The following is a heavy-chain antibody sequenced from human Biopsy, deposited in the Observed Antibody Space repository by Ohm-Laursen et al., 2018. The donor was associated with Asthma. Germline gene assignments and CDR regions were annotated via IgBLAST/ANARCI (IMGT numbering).Heavy chain of an antibody. Sequence: SVKVSCKASGYTFISYAIHWVRQAPGQRLEWMGWINAGNGNTKYSQKFQGRVTITRDTSASTAYMDLSSLRSEDTAVYYCARTYYDFLTGQVNDVFAIWGQGTVVTVSS. V-gene: IGHV1-3*01. D-gene: IGHD3-9*01. CDR2: INAGNGNT. CDR1: GYTFISYA. CDR3: ARTYYDFLTGQVNDVFAI. J-gene: IGHJ3*02.